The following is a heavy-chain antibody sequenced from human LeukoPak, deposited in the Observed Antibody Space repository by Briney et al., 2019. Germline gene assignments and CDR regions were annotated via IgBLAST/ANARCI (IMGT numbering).Heavy chain of an antibody. J-gene: IGHJ4*02. CDR2: IYYRGST. CDR3: ARLSGYSSGHYYSDY. CDR1: GGSISSDY. V-gene: IGHV4-59*01. D-gene: IGHD3-22*01. Sequence: PSETLSLTCTVSGGSISSDYWSWIRQPPGKELEWIGYIYYRGSTNYNPSLKSRVTISVDTSKNQFSLKLSSVTAADTAVYYCARLSGYSSGHYYSDYWGQGTLVTVSS.